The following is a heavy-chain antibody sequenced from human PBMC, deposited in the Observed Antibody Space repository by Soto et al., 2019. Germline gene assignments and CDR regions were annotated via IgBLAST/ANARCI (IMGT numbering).Heavy chain of an antibody. J-gene: IGHJ6*03. V-gene: IGHV1-3*01. Sequence: QVQLVQSGAEVKKPGASVKVSCKASGYTFTSYAMHWVRQAPGQRLEWMGWINAGNGNTKYSQKFQGRVTITRDTSASTAYMELSSLRSEDTAVYYCARSVDYLGYYYYYMDVWGKGTTVTVSS. CDR3: ARSVDYLGYYYYYMDV. CDR1: GYTFTSYA. D-gene: IGHD4-17*01. CDR2: INAGNGNT.